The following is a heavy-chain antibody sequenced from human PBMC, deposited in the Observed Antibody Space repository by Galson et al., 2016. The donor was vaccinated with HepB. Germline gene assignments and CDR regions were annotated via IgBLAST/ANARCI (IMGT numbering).Heavy chain of an antibody. CDR3: ARGGCSSTSCPYYHHYGMDV. CDR2: IGTAGDT. Sequence: SLRLSCAASGFTFSSYDMHWVRQAPGKGLEWVSAIGTAGDTYYPGSVKGRFTISRENAENSLDLQMNILRAGDPAVYYCARGGCSSTSCPYYHHYGMDVWGQGTTVTVSS. V-gene: IGHV3-13*01. J-gene: IGHJ6*02. D-gene: IGHD2-2*01. CDR1: GFTFSSYD.